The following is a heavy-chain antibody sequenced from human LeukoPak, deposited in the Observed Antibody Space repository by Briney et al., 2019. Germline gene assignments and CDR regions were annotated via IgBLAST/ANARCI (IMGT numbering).Heavy chain of an antibody. CDR2: INHSGST. Sequence: SETLSLTCAVYGGSFSGYYWSWIRQPPGKGLEWIGEINHSGSTNYNPSLKSRVTISVDTSKNQFSLKLSPVTAADTAVYYCARELYSSGWYGADYWGQGTLVTVS. J-gene: IGHJ4*02. CDR1: GGSFSGYY. D-gene: IGHD6-19*01. V-gene: IGHV4-34*01. CDR3: ARELYSSGWYGADY.